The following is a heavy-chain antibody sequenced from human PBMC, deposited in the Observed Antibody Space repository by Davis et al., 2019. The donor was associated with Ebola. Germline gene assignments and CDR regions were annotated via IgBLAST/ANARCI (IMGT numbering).Heavy chain of an antibody. Sequence: GESLKISCAASGFTFSRSGMHRVRQAPGKGLEWVAVLWYDGSKQYYAESVEGRLTISRDTSTNTLYLQLNSLRAEETAVYYCARGGGTISVSGVVAWGQGTTVTVSS. CDR2: LWYDGSKQ. CDR1: GFTFSRSG. J-gene: IGHJ6*02. D-gene: IGHD5-24*01. CDR3: ARGGGTISVSGVVA. V-gene: IGHV3-33*01.